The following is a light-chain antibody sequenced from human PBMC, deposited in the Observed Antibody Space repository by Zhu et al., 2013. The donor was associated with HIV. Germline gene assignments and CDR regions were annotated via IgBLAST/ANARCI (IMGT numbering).Light chain of an antibody. CDR3: QQYNNWPPFT. J-gene: IGKJ3*01. CDR2: DAS. V-gene: IGKV1D-13*01. CDR1: QGISSA. Sequence: AIQLTQSPSSLSASVGDRVTITCRASQGISSALAWYQQKPGKAPKLLIYDASSLESGVPSRFSGSGSGTEFTLTISSLQSEDFAVYYCQQYNNWPPFTFGPGTRLDI.